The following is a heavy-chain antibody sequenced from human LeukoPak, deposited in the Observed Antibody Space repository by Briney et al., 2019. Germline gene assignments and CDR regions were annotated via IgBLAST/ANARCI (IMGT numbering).Heavy chain of an antibody. D-gene: IGHD6-13*01. V-gene: IGHV3-21*01. CDR1: GFTFGSYS. J-gene: IGHJ4*02. CDR3: ARDLSAADSDY. Sequence: GGSLRLSCAASGFTFGSYSMNWVRQAPGKGLEGVSYISIGSTYIYYAESVKGRFTISRDNAKNSLYLQMNSLRAEDTAVYYCARDLSAADSDYWGQGTLVTVSS. CDR2: ISIGSTYI.